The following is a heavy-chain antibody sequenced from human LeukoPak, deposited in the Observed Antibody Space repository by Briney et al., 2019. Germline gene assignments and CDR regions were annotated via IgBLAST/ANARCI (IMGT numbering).Heavy chain of an antibody. J-gene: IGHJ3*02. D-gene: IGHD6-13*01. CDR1: GFTFSSHW. Sequence: GGSLRLSCAASGFTFSSHWMHWVRQAPEKGLVGVAHINADGSGTYYADSVKGRFTISRDDAKNSLYLQVNSLRAEDTAMYYCARTAIAGTLYEAFDIWGQGTMVTVSS. CDR2: INADGSGT. V-gene: IGHV3-74*01. CDR3: ARTAIAGTLYEAFDI.